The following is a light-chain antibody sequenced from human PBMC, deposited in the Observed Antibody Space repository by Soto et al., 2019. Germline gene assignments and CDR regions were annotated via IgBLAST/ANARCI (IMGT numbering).Light chain of an antibody. CDR1: QNINNY. CDR3: QQSDSVPLT. J-gene: IGKJ4*01. V-gene: IGKV1-39*01. CDR2: AAS. Sequence: DIQMTQFPSSLSASVGERVTITCRASQNINNYLNWYQQKPGKAPKLLIYAASSLQSGVPSTFSGSGFGTDFTLTISSLQPEDFATYSCQQSDSVPLTFGGGTKVKIK.